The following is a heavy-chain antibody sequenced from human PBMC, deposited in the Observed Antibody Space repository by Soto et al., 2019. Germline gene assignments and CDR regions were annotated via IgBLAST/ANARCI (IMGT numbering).Heavy chain of an antibody. Sequence: EVHLLESGGGLVQPGGSLRLSCSASGFTFTSYAMSWVRQAPGKGLEWVSGISGSGGDTKSADSVKGRFTISRDKFKNMLYLQMNSLRAEDTAVYYCAKHDFWTLYNTGLDSWGQGTLVTVSS. CDR3: AKHDFWTLYNTGLDS. J-gene: IGHJ4*02. CDR1: GFTFTSYA. D-gene: IGHD3-3*01. CDR2: ISGSGGDT. V-gene: IGHV3-23*01.